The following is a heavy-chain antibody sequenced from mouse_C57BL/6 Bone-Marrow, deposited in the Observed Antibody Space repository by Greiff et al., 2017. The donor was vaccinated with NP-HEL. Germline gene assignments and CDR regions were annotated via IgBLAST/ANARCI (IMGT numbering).Heavy chain of an antibody. Sequence: QVQLKQPGAELVKPGASVKVSCKASGYTFTSYWMHWVKQRPGQGLEWIGRIHPSDSDTNYNQKFKGKATLTVDKSSSTAYMQLSSLTSEDSAVYYCAIPYYSNYVGYWGQGTTLTVSS. V-gene: IGHV1-74*01. CDR3: AIPYYSNYVGY. CDR1: GYTFTSYW. D-gene: IGHD2-5*01. CDR2: IHPSDSDT. J-gene: IGHJ2*01.